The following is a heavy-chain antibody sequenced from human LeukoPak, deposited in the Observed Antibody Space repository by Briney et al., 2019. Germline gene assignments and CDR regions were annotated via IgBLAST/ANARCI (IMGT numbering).Heavy chain of an antibody. V-gene: IGHV3-48*03. CDR1: GFTFSSYE. CDR2: ISSSGSNI. J-gene: IGHJ5*02. Sequence: GGSLRLSCAASGFTFSSYEMHWVRQAPGKGLEWVSYISSSGSNIYYADSVKGRFTISRDNAKNSLYLQMNNLRAEDTAIYYCARDYGYGNWFDPWGQGTLVTVSS. CDR3: ARDYGYGNWFDP. D-gene: IGHD5-12*01.